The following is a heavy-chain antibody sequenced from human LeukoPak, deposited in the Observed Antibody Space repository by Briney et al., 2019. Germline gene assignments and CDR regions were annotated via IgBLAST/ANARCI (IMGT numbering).Heavy chain of an antibody. D-gene: IGHD3-10*01. J-gene: IGHJ4*02. CDR2: ISGSGGST. V-gene: IGHV3-23*01. Sequence: LPGGSLRLSCAASGFTFSAYAVSWVRQAPGKGLEWVSAISGSGGSTYYADSVKGRFTISRDNSKNTLYLQMNSLRAEDTAVYYCAKEMTSRGYFDYWGQGTLVTVSS. CDR3: AKEMTSRGYFDY. CDR1: GFTFSAYA.